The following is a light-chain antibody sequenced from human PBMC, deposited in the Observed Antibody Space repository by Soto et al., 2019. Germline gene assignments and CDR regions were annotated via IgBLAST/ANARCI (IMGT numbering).Light chain of an antibody. Sequence: EIVMTQSPATLSVSPGETGTLSCMAGQSVAGKLAWYQQKPRQPPRLLIYGVSTSATGVPASFSGSGSETDFSLTISSLQIEDFALYYCQQSNNWPPHTCGGGTKVDIK. CDR2: GVS. CDR3: QQSNNWPPHT. V-gene: IGKV3-15*01. J-gene: IGKJ4*01. CDR1: QSVAGK.